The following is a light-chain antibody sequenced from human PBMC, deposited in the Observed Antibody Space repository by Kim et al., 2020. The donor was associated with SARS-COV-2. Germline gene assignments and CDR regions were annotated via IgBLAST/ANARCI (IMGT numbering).Light chain of an antibody. V-gene: IGKV3-20*01. Sequence: LSPGERATRSCRASQSVSSRFLAWYQQRPGQAPRLIMYATSSRATGIPDRFSGSGSGTDFTLTITRLEPEDFAVYSCQQYGDSPTFGQGTKVDIK. CDR3: QQYGDSPT. J-gene: IGKJ1*01. CDR2: ATS. CDR1: QSVSSRF.